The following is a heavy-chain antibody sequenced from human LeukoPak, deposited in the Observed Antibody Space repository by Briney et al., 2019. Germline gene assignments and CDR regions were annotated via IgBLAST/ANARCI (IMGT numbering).Heavy chain of an antibody. Sequence: PGRSLRLSCAASGFTFSSNAISWVRQAPGKGLEWVSVITGNGGSTYYADSVKGRFTISRDNSKNTLSLQMNSLRAEDTAVYYCAKDAVAPGSGGDYFDYWGQGTLVTVSS. V-gene: IGHV3-23*01. CDR1: GFTFSSNA. J-gene: IGHJ4*02. CDR2: ITGNGGST. D-gene: IGHD3-10*01. CDR3: AKDAVAPGSGGDYFDY.